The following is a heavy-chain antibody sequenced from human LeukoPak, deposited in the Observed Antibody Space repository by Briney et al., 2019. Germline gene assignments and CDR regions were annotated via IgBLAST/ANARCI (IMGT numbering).Heavy chain of an antibody. CDR2: IWYDGSNE. Sequence: GGSLRLSCAASGFTFSGHGMHWVRQAPGKGLEWVAMIWYDGSNEYYADSVKGRFTISRDNSRNTLYLQMNSLGADDTAVYYCARASDKVRGHFDYWGQGTLVTVSS. D-gene: IGHD3-10*01. CDR1: GFTFSGHG. CDR3: ARASDKVRGHFDY. V-gene: IGHV3-33*01. J-gene: IGHJ4*02.